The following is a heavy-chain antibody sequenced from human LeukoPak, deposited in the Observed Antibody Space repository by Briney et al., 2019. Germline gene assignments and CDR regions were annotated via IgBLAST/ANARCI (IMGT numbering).Heavy chain of an antibody. CDR3: ARDHSGSYKGFDY. CDR2: IHHSGTT. V-gene: IGHV4-4*02. D-gene: IGHD1-26*01. Sequence: SGTLSLTCTVSGGSISSSNWWGWVRQPPGKGLECIGEIHHSGTTNYNPSLKSRVTISVDKSKNEFSLKLNSVTAADTAVYYCARDHSGSYKGFDYWGQGTLVTVSS. CDR1: GGSISSSNW. J-gene: IGHJ4*02.